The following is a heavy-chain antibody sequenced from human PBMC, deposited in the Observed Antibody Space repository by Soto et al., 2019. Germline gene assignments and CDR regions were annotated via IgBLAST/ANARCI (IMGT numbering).Heavy chain of an antibody. CDR2: INPNSGGT. V-gene: IGHV1-2*02. Sequence: QVQLVQSGAEVKKPGASVKVSCKASGYTFTGYYMHWVRQAPGQGLEWMGWINPNSGGTNYAQKFQGRVTMTRDQSISTAYMELSRLRSDDTAVYYCARVIGYCSGGSCYVGAFDIWGQGTMVTVSS. J-gene: IGHJ3*02. CDR3: ARVIGYCSGGSCYVGAFDI. D-gene: IGHD2-15*01. CDR1: GYTFTGYY.